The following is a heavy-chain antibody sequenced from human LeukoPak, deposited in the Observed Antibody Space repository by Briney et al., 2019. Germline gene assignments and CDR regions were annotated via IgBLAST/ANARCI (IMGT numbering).Heavy chain of an antibody. CDR3: ARDENCISTTCYRGVYY. Sequence: SQTLSLTCTVSGGSISSGGYYWSWIRQPPGKGLEWIGYIYHSGSTYYNPSLKSRVTISVDRSKNQFSLKLSSVTAADTAVYYCARDENCISTTCYRGVYYWGQGTLVTVSS. CDR2: IYHSGST. J-gene: IGHJ4*02. D-gene: IGHD2-2*01. V-gene: IGHV4-30-2*01. CDR1: GGSISSGGYY.